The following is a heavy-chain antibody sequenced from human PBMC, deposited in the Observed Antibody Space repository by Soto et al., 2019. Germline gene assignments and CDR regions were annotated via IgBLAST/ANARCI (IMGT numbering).Heavy chain of an antibody. D-gene: IGHD2-15*01. Sequence: EPLSLSCSVSGGSVSVLGYPWCFIRQAPGKGLEWIATIYYSATYYYNASLSSRVAISIDKSKNQFSLKVRSVTAADTAIYYCARQAVADYGMDVCGPGTTVTV. CDR1: GGSVSVLGYP. J-gene: IGHJ6*02. V-gene: IGHV4-39*01. CDR2: IYYSATY. CDR3: ARQAVADYGMDV.